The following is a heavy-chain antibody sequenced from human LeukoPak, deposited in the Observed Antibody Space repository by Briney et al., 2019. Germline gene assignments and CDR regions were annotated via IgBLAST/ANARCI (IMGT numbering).Heavy chain of an antibody. Sequence: SETLSLTCTVSGGSISSYYWSWIRQPPGKGLEWIGYIYTSGSTNYNPSLKSRVTISVDTSKNQFSLKLSSVTAADTAVYYCARHSAYATPFDYWGQGTLVTVSP. CDR2: IYTSGST. D-gene: IGHD3-10*01. CDR3: ARHSAYATPFDY. CDR1: GGSISSYY. V-gene: IGHV4-4*09. J-gene: IGHJ4*02.